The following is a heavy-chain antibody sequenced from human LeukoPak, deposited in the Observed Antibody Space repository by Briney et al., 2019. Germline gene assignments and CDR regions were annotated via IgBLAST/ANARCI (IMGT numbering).Heavy chain of an antibody. D-gene: IGHD3-10*01. CDR2: IYYSGST. V-gene: IGHV4-59*01. Sequence: SGTLSLTCAVSGGSISSYYWSWIRQPPGKGLEWIGYIYYSGSTNYNPSLKSRVTISVDTSKNQFSLKLSSVTAADTAVYYCARMIITMEKYYFDYWGQGTLVTVSS. CDR3: ARMIITMEKYYFDY. J-gene: IGHJ4*02. CDR1: GGSISSYY.